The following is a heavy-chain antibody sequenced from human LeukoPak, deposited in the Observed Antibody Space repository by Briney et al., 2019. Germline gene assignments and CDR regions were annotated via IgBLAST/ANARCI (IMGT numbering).Heavy chain of an antibody. Sequence: GGSLRLSCAASGFTFSSSAMSWVRQAPGKGLEWVSAVSGSGGSTNYADSVKGRFTISRDNSMSTLYLQMDGLRAEDTAVYYCAKQLGYCGAGSCYFDYWGQGTLVTVSS. CDR1: GFTFSSSA. J-gene: IGHJ4*02. V-gene: IGHV3-23*01. CDR2: VSGSGGST. D-gene: IGHD2-15*01. CDR3: AKQLGYCGAGSCYFDY.